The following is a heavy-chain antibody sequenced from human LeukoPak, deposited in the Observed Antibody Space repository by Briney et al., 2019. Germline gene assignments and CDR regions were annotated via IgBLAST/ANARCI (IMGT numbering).Heavy chain of an antibody. CDR3: ARADLAAATPYFDY. CDR1: GFTFSSYS. J-gene: IGHJ4*02. Sequence: GGSLRLSCAASGFTFSSYSMKWVRQAPGKGLEWVSSISSSSYIYYADSVKGRFTISRDNAKNSLYLQMNSLRAEDTAVYYCARADLAAATPYFDYWGQGTLVTVSS. D-gene: IGHD6-13*01. V-gene: IGHV3-21*01. CDR2: ISSSSYI.